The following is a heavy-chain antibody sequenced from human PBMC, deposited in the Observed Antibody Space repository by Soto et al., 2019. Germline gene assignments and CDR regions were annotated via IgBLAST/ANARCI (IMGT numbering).Heavy chain of an antibody. CDR2: ISAYNGNA. CDR3: AREPTHFDY. CDR1: GYTFTSYG. V-gene: IGHV1-18*01. Sequence: QVQLVQSGAEVKKPGASVKVSCKASGYTFTSYGISWVRQAPGQGLEWMGWISAYNGNAKNAQKFQGRVTMTTDTTTSTAHRGLRSPRADDTAEYYCAREPTHFDYWGQGTLVTVSS. J-gene: IGHJ4*02.